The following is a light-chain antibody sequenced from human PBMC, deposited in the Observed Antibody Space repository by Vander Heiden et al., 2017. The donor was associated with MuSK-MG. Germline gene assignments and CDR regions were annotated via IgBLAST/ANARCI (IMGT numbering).Light chain of an antibody. V-gene: IGKV3-11*01. J-gene: IGKJ2*01. CDR1: QSVSSY. CDR3: QQRSNWPMYT. Sequence: EIALTQSPATLSLSPGERATLSCRASQSVSSYLAWYQQKPGQAPRLLIYDASNRATGIPARFSGSGYGTDFTLTISSREPEDFAVYYCQQRSNWPMYTFGQGTKVEIK. CDR2: DAS.